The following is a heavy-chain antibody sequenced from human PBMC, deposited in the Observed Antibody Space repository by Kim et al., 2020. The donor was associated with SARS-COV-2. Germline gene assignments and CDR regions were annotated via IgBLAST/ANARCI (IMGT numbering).Heavy chain of an antibody. V-gene: IGHV4-4*02. CDR1: GDVISSSNW. CDR2: IFHSGTT. J-gene: IGHJ4*01. CDR3: ARGGNFGGTGLGFDY. D-gene: IGHD2-15*01. Sequence: SETLSLTCAVSGDVISSSNWWTWVRQPPGKGLEWIGVIFHSGTTNYNPSLSSRVSISVDTSKSHFSLNLKSVTAADTAVYYCARGGNFGGTGLGFDYWG.